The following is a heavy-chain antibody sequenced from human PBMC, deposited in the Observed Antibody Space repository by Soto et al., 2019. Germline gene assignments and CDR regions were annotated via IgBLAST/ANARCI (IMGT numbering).Heavy chain of an antibody. Sequence: QVQLVQSGAEVKKPGSSVKVSCKASGGTFSSYAISWVRQAPGQGLEWMGGIIPIFGTANYAQKFQGRVTITADESTSTAYRELSSLRSEDTAVYYCARAHGPNYYDSGEFDYWGQGTLVTVSS. CDR2: IIPIFGTA. J-gene: IGHJ4*02. V-gene: IGHV1-69*01. CDR3: ARAHGPNYYDSGEFDY. CDR1: GGTFSSYA. D-gene: IGHD3-22*01.